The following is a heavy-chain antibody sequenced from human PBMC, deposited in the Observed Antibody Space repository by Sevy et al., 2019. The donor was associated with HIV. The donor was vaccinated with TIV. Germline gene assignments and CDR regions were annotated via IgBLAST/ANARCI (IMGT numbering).Heavy chain of an antibody. CDR1: GFTFSSYA. J-gene: IGHJ5*02. D-gene: IGHD3-3*01. CDR3: AKDPKDFTIFGGWLDP. Sequence: GGSLRLSCAASGFTFSSYAMSWVRQAPGKGLEWVSAISGSGGSTYYADSVKGRFTISRDNSRNTLYLQMNSLRAEDTAVYYCAKDPKDFTIFGGWLDPWGQGTRVTVSS. V-gene: IGHV3-23*01. CDR2: ISGSGGST.